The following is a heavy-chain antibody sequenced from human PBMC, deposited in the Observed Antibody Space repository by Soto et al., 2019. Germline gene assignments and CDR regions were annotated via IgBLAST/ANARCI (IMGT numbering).Heavy chain of an antibody. CDR3: ANSLVPWSFDY. CDR2: ISGSGGRT. J-gene: IGHJ4*02. V-gene: IGHV3-23*01. Sequence: GGSLRLSCAASGFTLSSYALTWVRQAPGKGLEWVSAISGSGGRTNYADSVKGRFTISRDNSQNTLFLQMNSLRAEDTSVYYCANSLVPWSFDYWGQGTLVTVSS. CDR1: GFTLSSYA. D-gene: IGHD6-13*01.